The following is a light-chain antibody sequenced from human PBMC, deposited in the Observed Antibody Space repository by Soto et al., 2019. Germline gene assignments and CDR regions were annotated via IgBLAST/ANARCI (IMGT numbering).Light chain of an antibody. CDR2: EVS. V-gene: IGLV2-14*01. Sequence: QSALTHPASVSGSPGQSITISCTGTSSDVGGYNYVSWYQQHPGKAPKLMIYEVSNRPSGVSNRFSGSKSGNTASLTISGLQAEDEADYYCTSYTGSSTPYVFGTGTKVTVL. J-gene: IGLJ1*01. CDR1: SSDVGGYNY. CDR3: TSYTGSSTPYV.